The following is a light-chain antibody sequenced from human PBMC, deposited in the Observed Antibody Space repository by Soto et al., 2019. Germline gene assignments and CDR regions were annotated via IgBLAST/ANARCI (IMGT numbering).Light chain of an antibody. Sequence: SYELTQQPSVSLSPGQTARIACSGDAMPNQYAYWYQQKPGQAPILVIYKDNERPSGIPERFSGDNSGTTAKLTISGVQAEDDANYYCQSSDRSGTSVVFGGGTKVTVL. CDR1: AMPNQY. J-gene: IGLJ2*01. CDR3: QSSDRSGTSVV. V-gene: IGLV3-25*01. CDR2: KDN.